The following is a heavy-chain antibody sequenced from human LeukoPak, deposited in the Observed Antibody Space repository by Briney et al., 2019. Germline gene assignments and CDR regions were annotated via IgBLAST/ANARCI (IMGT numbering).Heavy chain of an antibody. J-gene: IGHJ4*02. CDR2: INPSGGST. D-gene: IGHD6-13*01. CDR1: GYTFTKYY. V-gene: IGHV1-46*01. CDR3: ARDHNEQQLPGD. Sequence: ASVTVSFTASGYTFTKYYMHWVRQAPGQGLEWMGIINPSGGSTSYAQKFQGRVTMTRDTSTSTVYMELSGLRSEDTAVYYCARDHNEQQLPGDWGQGTLVTVSS.